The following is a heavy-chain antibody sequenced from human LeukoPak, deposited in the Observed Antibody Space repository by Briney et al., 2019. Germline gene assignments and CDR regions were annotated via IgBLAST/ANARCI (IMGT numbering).Heavy chain of an antibody. D-gene: IGHD2-2*01. CDR3: ARGRFEQGYCSSTSCYGMDV. J-gene: IGHJ6*02. CDR1: CYTFTSYS. Sequence: ASVKVFCRASCYTFTSYSISWVRQAPGQGLEWMGWISAYSGNTNYAQNLQGRVTMTTDTSTTTAYMELRSLRSDDTAVYYCARGRFEQGYCSSTSCYGMDVWGQGTTVTVSS. CDR2: ISAYSGNT. V-gene: IGHV1-18*01.